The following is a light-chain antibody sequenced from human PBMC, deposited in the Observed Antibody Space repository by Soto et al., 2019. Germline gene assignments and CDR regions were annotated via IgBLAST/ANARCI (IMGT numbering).Light chain of an antibody. V-gene: IGKV1-5*01. CDR1: QSISSW. CDR2: DAS. J-gene: IGKJ4*01. CDR3: QQLNGYLALT. Sequence: DIQMTQSPSTLSASVGDRVTITCRASQSISSWLAWYQQKPGKAPKLLIYDASSLESGVPSRFSGSGSGTEFTLTISSLQPEDFATYYCQQLNGYLALTFGGVTTVEIK.